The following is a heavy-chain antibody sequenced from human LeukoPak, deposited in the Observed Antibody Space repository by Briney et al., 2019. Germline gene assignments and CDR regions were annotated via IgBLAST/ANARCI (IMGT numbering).Heavy chain of an antibody. CDR2: IHYSGIT. D-gene: IGHD4-23*01. Sequence: PSGTLSLTCGVSGGSITSSGYYWGWIRQPPGKGLEWIASIHYSGITYYNPSLKSRVTISVDTSKNQFSLKLSSVTAADTAVYYCARYGGQSEFDYWGQGTLVT. V-gene: IGHV4-39*01. J-gene: IGHJ4*02. CDR3: ARYGGQSEFDY. CDR1: GGSITSSGYY.